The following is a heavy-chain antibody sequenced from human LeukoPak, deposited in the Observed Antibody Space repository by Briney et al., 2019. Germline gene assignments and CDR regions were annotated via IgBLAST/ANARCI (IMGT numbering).Heavy chain of an antibody. CDR1: GGSISSYY. V-gene: IGHV4-59*01. J-gene: IGHJ4*02. CDR2: IYYSGST. CDR3: ASEYCSGGSCYLY. Sequence: SETLSLTCTVSGGSISSYYWSWIRQPPGKGLEWIGYIYYSGSTNYNPSLKSRVTISEDTSKNQFSLKLSSVTAADTAVYYCASEYCSGGSCYLYWGQGTLVTVSS. D-gene: IGHD2-15*01.